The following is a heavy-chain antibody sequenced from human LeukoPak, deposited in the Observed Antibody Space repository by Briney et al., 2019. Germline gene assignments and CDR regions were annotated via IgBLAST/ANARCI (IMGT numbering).Heavy chain of an antibody. V-gene: IGHV3-48*03. CDR1: GFTFSNYE. CDR2: IRSSGSII. CDR3: ARERVIAGSYYFDS. J-gene: IGHJ4*02. D-gene: IGHD6-13*01. Sequence: GGSLRLSCAASGFTFSNYEMNWVRQAPGKGLEWVSYIRSSGSIIYYADSVKGRFTISRDNAKNSLYLQMNSLRAEDTAVYDCARERVIAGSYYFDSWGQGTLVTVSS.